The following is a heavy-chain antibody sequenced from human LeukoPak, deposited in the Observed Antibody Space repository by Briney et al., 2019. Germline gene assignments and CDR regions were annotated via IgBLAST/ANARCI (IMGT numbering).Heavy chain of an antibody. J-gene: IGHJ3*02. CDR1: GGSISSSSYY. V-gene: IGHV4-39*07. D-gene: IGHD4-23*01. CDR3: ARGYAYGGLTWYAFDI. CDR2: IYYSGST. Sequence: TSETLSLTCTVSGGSISSSSYYWGWIRQPPGKGLEWIGSIYYSGSTYYNPSLKSRVTISVDTSKNQFSLKLSSVTAADTAVYYCARGYAYGGLTWYAFDIWGQGTMVTVSS.